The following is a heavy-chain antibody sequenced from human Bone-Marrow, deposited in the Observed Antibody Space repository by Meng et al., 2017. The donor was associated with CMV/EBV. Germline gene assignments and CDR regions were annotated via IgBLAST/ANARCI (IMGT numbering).Heavy chain of an antibody. CDR3: AREGVVVVPATMDDAFDV. D-gene: IGHD2-2*01. Sequence: GGSLRLSCVASGFTFSNYYMSWVRQAPGKGLEWVANIKQRGSEAFYVDSVKGRFTISRDDAKNSLYLQMNSLTAEDTALYYCAREGVVVVPATMDDAFDVWGQGKMV. V-gene: IGHV3-7*01. J-gene: IGHJ3*01. CDR1: GFTFSNYY. CDR2: IKQRGSEA.